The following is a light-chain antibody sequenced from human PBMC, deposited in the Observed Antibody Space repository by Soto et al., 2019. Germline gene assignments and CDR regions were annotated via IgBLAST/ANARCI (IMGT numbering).Light chain of an antibody. Sequence: QSALTQPASMSGSPGQSITISCTGTSSDVGGYDYVSWYQQHAGKAPKLVIYEVSNRPSGVSNRFSGSKSGNTASLIISGLQAEDEADYYCSSYSSTSSRAFGTGTKVTVL. CDR2: EVS. CDR1: SSDVGGYDY. V-gene: IGLV2-14*01. J-gene: IGLJ1*01. CDR3: SSYSSTSSRA.